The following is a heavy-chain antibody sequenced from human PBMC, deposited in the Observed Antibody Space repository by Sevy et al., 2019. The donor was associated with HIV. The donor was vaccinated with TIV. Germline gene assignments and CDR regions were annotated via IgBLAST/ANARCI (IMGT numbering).Heavy chain of an antibody. J-gene: IGHJ3*02. CDR3: ARGGDDGAFDI. V-gene: IGHV3-7*01. CDR2: IKQGGSEK. D-gene: IGHD2-21*02. Sequence: GGSLRLSCAASGFTFSNYWMSWVRQAPGKGLEWVANIKQGGSEKYYVDSVKGRFTISRDNAKNSLYLQMNSLRVEDTAVYYCARGGDDGAFDIWGQGAMVTVSS. CDR1: GFTFSNYW.